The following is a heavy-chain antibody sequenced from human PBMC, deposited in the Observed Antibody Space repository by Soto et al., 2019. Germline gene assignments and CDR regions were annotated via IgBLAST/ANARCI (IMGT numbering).Heavy chain of an antibody. CDR3: AKDKGSSSWHALDY. J-gene: IGHJ4*02. CDR1: GFTFSGYA. CDR2: ISDSGGSVT. V-gene: IGHV3-48*02. D-gene: IGHD6-13*01. Sequence: ESGGGFVQSGGSLRLSCAASGFTFSGYAMHWVRQAPGKGLEWVSYISDSGGSVTHYADSVKGRFTISRDSAKNSLYLQMNSLRDEDTAVYYCAKDKGSSSWHALDYWGQGTLVTVSS.